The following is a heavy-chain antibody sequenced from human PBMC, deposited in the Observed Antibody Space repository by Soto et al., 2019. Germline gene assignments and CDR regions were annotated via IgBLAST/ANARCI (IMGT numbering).Heavy chain of an antibody. D-gene: IGHD3-3*01. CDR2: IWYDGSNK. V-gene: IGHV3-33*01. CDR3: ARDRIRFLEWSREYYFDY. Sequence: GGSLRLSCAASGFTFSSYGMHWVRQAPGKGLEWVAVIWYDGSNKYYADSVKGRFTISRDNSKNTLYLQMNSLRAEDTAVYYCARDRIRFLEWSREYYFDYWGQGTLVTISS. J-gene: IGHJ4*02. CDR1: GFTFSSYG.